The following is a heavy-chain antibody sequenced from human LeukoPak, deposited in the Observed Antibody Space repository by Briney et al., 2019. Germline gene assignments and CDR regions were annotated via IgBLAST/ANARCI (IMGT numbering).Heavy chain of an antibody. J-gene: IGHJ4*02. Sequence: SETLSLTCTVPGGSISSYYWSWIRQPPGKGLEWIGYIYYSGSTNYNPSLKSRVTISVDTSKNQFSLKLSSVTAADTAVYYCARVLQQWLVIDYWGQGTLVTVSS. V-gene: IGHV4-59*01. CDR3: ARVLQQWLVIDY. CDR1: GGSISSYY. CDR2: IYYSGST. D-gene: IGHD6-19*01.